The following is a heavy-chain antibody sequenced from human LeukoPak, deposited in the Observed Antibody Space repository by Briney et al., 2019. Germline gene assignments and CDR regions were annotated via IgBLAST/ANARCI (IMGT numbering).Heavy chain of an antibody. CDR2: ISGSGGST. J-gene: IGHJ4*02. CDR3: AKDQGHLIWSYYVTPNLDY. D-gene: IGHD1-26*01. V-gene: IGHV3-23*01. CDR1: GFTFSSYA. Sequence: GGSLRLSCAASGFTFSSYAMSWVRQAPGKGLEWVSAISGSGGSTYYADSVKGRFTISRDNSKNTLYLQMNSLRAEDTAVYYCAKDQGHLIWSYYVTPNLDYWGQGTLVTVSS.